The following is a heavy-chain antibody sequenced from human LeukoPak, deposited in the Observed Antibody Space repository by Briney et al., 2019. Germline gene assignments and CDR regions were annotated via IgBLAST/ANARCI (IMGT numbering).Heavy chain of an antibody. CDR1: GGSISSGDYY. V-gene: IGHV4-30-4*01. D-gene: IGHD3-22*01. CDR2: IYYSGST. CDR3: AAIHDSSGYYYGYFDY. J-gene: IGHJ4*02. Sequence: SETLSLTCTVSGGSISSGDYYWSWIRQPPRKGLEWIGYIYYSGSTYYNPSLKSRVTISVDTSKNQFSLKLSSVTAADTAVYYCAAIHDSSGYYYGYFDYWGQGTLVTVSS.